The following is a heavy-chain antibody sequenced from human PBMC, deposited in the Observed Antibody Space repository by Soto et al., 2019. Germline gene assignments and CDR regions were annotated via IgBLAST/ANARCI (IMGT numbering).Heavy chain of an antibody. CDR3: GIQGSYSGMDV. Sequence: AKPISKASGYTITIDLSTWVLLEKGQGLEWMGWISAYNGNANYAQMLQGRVTMTTDTSTSTAYMELRRLRSDDTAVYYCGIQGSYSGMDVWGQGTTVTVSS. CDR1: GYTITIDL. CDR2: ISAYNGNA. J-gene: IGHJ6*02. V-gene: IGHV1-18*01. D-gene: IGHD4-4*01.